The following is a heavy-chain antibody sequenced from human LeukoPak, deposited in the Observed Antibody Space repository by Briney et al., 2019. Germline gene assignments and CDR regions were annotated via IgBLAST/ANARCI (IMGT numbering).Heavy chain of an antibody. V-gene: IGHV4-39*07. D-gene: IGHD6-6*01. J-gene: IGHJ4*02. CDR2: IYYSGST. Sequence: PSETLSLTCTVSGGSISSSSYYWGWIRQPPGKGLEWIGSIYYSGSTYYNPSLKSRVSKSVDTSKNQFSLKLSSVTAADTAVYYCARAVYSSSSGVDYWGQGTLVTVSS. CDR3: ARAVYSSSSGVDY. CDR1: GGSISSSSYY.